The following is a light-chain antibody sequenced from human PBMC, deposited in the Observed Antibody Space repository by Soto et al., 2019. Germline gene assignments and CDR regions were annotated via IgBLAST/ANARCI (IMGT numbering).Light chain of an antibody. V-gene: IGKV3-15*01. CDR1: QSGADN. CDR2: GAS. Sequence: VMTKSPATRCVSKGERGSLYGRSSQSGADNLAWFQQKPGQGPRLLIYGASTRATGIPARFSGCGSDTDFTLAVSSLRSVDFAVYYCQRRMNWPLTIRLGTRWRL. CDR3: QRRMNWPLT. J-gene: IGKJ5*01.